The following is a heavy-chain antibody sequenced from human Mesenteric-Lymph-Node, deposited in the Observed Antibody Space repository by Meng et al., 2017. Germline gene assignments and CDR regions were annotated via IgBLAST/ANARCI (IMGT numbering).Heavy chain of an antibody. J-gene: IGHJ4*02. Sequence: ASVKVSCKASGYTFTGYYMHWVRQAPGQGLEWMGRINPSGGSTSYAQKFQGRVTMTRDTSTSTVYMELSSLRSEDTAVYYCARVGAYSSSWYGGGFDYWGQGTLVTVSS. CDR2: INPSGGST. V-gene: IGHV1-46*01. D-gene: IGHD6-13*01. CDR3: ARVGAYSSSWYGGGFDY. CDR1: GYTFTGYY.